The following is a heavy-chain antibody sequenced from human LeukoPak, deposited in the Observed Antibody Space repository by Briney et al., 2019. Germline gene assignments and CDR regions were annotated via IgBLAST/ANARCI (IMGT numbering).Heavy chain of an antibody. J-gene: IGHJ5*02. CDR1: GYSISSGYY. Sequence: SETLSLTCTVSGYSISSGYYWGWIRQPPGKGLEWIGSIYHSGSTYYNPSLKSRVTISVDTSKNQFSLKLSSVTAADTAVYYCARDGLLWFGELLLGPHNWFDPWGQGTLVTVSS. CDR2: IYHSGST. D-gene: IGHD3-10*01. V-gene: IGHV4-38-2*02. CDR3: ARDGLLWFGELLLGPHNWFDP.